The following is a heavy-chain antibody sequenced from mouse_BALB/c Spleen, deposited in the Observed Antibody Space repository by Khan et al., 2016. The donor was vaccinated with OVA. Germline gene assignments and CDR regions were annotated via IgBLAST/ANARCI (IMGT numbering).Heavy chain of an antibody. D-gene: IGHD4-1*01. CDR3: ASHLTGSFAY. Sequence: EVELVESGGDLVKPGGSLKLSCAASGFTFSTYGMSWVRQTPDKRLEWVATINSDGTYTYYPDSVMGRFTISRDNAKKTLYLQMSSLKSEDTAMYYCASHLTGSFAYWGQGTLVTVSP. V-gene: IGHV5-6*01. CDR2: INSDGTYT. CDR1: GFTFSTYG. J-gene: IGHJ3*01.